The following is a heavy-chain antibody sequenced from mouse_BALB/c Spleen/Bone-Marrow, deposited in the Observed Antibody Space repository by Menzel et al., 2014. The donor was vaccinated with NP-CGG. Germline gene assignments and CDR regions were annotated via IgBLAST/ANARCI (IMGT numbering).Heavy chain of an antibody. V-gene: IGHV5-6-4*01. D-gene: IGHD1-2*01. Sequence: EVQGVESGGGLVKPGGSLKLSCAASGFTFSSYTMSWVRQTPEKRLEWVATITSGGSYTYYPDSVKGRFTISRDNAKNTLYLQMSSQKSEDTAMYYCTRDNGPFDYWGQGTTLTVSS. J-gene: IGHJ2*01. CDR1: GFTFSSYT. CDR2: ITSGGSYT. CDR3: TRDNGPFDY.